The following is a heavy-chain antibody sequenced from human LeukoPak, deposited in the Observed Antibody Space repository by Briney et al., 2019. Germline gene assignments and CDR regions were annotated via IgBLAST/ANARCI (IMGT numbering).Heavy chain of an antibody. Sequence: PSETLSLTCTVSGGSISSHYWSWIRQPPGKGLEWIGCIYYSGSTNYNPSLKSRVTISVDTSKNQFSLKLSSVTAADTAVYYCARAAEYYDFWSGYLSPTFGYMDVWGKGTTVTVSS. D-gene: IGHD3-3*01. CDR1: GGSISSHY. CDR3: ARAAEYYDFWSGYLSPTFGYMDV. V-gene: IGHV4-59*11. J-gene: IGHJ6*03. CDR2: IYYSGST.